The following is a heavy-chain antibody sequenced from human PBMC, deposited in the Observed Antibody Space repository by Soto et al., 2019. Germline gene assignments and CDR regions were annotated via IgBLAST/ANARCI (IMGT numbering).Heavy chain of an antibody. CDR3: ASLPSADILVVPGDYYYYGMDV. CDR1: GGTFSSYA. CDR2: IIPIFGTA. J-gene: IGHJ6*02. Sequence: ASVKVSFKASGGTFSSYAISWVRQAPGQGLEWMGGIIPIFGTANYAQKFQGRVTITADESTSTAYMELSSLRSEDTAVYYCASLPSADILVVPGDYYYYGMDVWGQGTTVTVSS. V-gene: IGHV1-69*13. D-gene: IGHD2-2*01.